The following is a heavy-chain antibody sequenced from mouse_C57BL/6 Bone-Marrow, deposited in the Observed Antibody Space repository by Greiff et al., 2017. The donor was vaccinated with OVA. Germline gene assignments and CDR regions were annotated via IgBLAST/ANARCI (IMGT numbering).Heavy chain of an antibody. CDR2: IYPGDGDT. CDR3: ARACGFSWFAY. J-gene: IGHJ3*01. CDR1: GYAFSSSW. V-gene: IGHV1-82*01. Sequence: QVQLQQSGPELVKPGASVKISCKASGYAFSSSWMNWVKQRPGKGLEWIGRIYPGDGDTNYNGKFKGKATLTADKSSSTAYMQLSSLTSEDSAVYFCARACGFSWFAYWGQGTLVTVSA.